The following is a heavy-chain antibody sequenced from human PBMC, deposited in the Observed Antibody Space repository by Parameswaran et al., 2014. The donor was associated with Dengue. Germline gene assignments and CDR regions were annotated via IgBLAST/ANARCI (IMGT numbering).Heavy chain of an antibody. Sequence: WVRQAPGQGLEWMGRINPNSGGTNYAQKFQGRVTMTRDTSISTAYMELSRLRSDDTAVYYCAIVATTRDYYYYGMDVWGQGTTVTVSS. J-gene: IGHJ6*02. V-gene: IGHV1-2*06. D-gene: IGHD5-12*01. CDR3: AIVATTRDYYYYGMDV. CDR2: INPNSGGT.